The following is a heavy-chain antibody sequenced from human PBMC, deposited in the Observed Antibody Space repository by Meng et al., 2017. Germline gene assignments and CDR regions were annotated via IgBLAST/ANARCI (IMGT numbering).Heavy chain of an antibody. V-gene: IGHV3-33*01. CDR3: ARDGGGDYGDSFDY. Sequence: QGRLVEAGGGGVQPGCALRPSWAALGFTFSSYGMHWVRQAPGKGLERVAVIWYDGSNKYSADSVKGRFTISRDNSKNTLYLQMNSLRAEDTAVYYCARDGGGDYGDSFDYWGQGTLVTVSS. J-gene: IGHJ4*02. CDR1: GFTFSSYG. D-gene: IGHD4-17*01. CDR2: IWYDGSNK.